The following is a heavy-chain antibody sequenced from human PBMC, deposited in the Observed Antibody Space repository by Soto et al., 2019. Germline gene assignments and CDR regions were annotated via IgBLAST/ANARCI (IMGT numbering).Heavy chain of an antibody. J-gene: IGHJ4*02. Sequence: GGSLRLSCAASGFTFSSYAMHWVRQAPGKGLEWVAVISYDVSNKYYADSVKGRFTISRDNSKNTLYLQMNSLRAEDTAVYYCARDREERWLTNPVPGYWGQGTLVNV. D-gene: IGHD5-12*01. CDR2: ISYDVSNK. V-gene: IGHV3-30-3*01. CDR3: ARDREERWLTNPVPGY. CDR1: GFTFSSYA.